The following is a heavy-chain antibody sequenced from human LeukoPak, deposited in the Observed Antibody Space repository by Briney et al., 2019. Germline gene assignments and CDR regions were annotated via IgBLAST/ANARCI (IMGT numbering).Heavy chain of an antibody. CDR1: GFPFSSYS. D-gene: IGHD1-1*01. CDR2: ITSYSSTI. V-gene: IGHV3-48*04. J-gene: IGHJ4*02. Sequence: GGSLRLSCAASGFPFSSYSMNWVRQAPGRGLEWISYITSYSSTIYYADSVKGRFTISRDNAKNSLYLQMNSVRVEDTAVYYCTRDHRYGGLFAYWAQGTLVAVSS. CDR3: TRDHRYGGLFAY.